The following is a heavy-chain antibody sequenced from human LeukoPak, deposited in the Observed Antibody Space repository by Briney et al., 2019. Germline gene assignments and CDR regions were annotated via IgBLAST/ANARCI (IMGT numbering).Heavy chain of an antibody. V-gene: IGHV4-4*07. Sequence: SETLSLTCTVSGYSISSSYYWSWIRQPAGQGLEWIGRIYTSGSTNYNPSLKSRVTMSVDTSKNQFPLKLSSVTAADTAVYYCARDIRCSSTSCPGGDNWFDPWGQGTLVTVSS. CDR1: GYSISSSYY. D-gene: IGHD2-2*01. CDR3: ARDIRCSSTSCPGGDNWFDP. CDR2: IYTSGST. J-gene: IGHJ5*02.